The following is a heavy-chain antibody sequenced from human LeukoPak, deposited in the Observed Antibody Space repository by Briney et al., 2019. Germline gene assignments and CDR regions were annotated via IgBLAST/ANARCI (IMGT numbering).Heavy chain of an antibody. CDR1: GFTFSSYG. V-gene: IGHV3-23*01. Sequence: GGSLRLSCAASGFTFSSYGMSWVRQAPGKGLEWVSAISGSGGSTNYADSVKGRFTISRDNSKNTLYLQMNSLRAEDTAVYYCAKVTSSSGWSDYWGQGTLVTVSS. CDR3: AKVTSSSGWSDY. D-gene: IGHD6-19*01. CDR2: ISGSGGST. J-gene: IGHJ4*02.